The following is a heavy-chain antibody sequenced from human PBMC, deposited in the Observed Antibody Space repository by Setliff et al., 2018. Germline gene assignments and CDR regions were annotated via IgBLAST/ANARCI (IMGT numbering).Heavy chain of an antibody. D-gene: IGHD3-10*01. CDR3: VPGRNYYGSGSYLSAFDY. J-gene: IGHJ4*02. CDR2: IDPDGIGK. CDR1: EFTFNKYW. V-gene: IGHV3-7*01. Sequence: GGSLRLSCAASEFTFNKYWMTWVRQAPGKGLEWVANIDPDGIGKYYIDSVRGRFTISRDNAQKTLYLHMNNLRADDTAVFYCVPGRNYYGSGSYLSAFDYWGQGALVTVSS.